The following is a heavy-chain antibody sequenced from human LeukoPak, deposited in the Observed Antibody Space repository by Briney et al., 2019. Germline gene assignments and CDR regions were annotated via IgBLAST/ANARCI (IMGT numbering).Heavy chain of an antibody. CDR3: ARGSLLYGSNSGVDY. CDR1: GYTFTSYD. J-gene: IGHJ4*02. CDR2: MNPNSGNT. Sequence: ASVKVSXKASGYTFTSYDINWVRQATGQGLEWMGWMNPNSGNTGYAQKFQGRVTMTRNTSISTAYMELSSLRSADAAVYYCARGSLLYGSNSGVDYWGQGTLVTVSS. V-gene: IGHV1-8*01. D-gene: IGHD4-23*01.